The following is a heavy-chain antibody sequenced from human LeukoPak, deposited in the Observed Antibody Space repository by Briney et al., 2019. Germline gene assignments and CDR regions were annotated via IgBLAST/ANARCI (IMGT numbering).Heavy chain of an antibody. CDR2: IYHSGST. Sequence: PSETLSLTCTVSGGSISSYYWGWIRQPPGKGLEWIGSIYHSGSTYYNPSLKSRVTISVDTSKNQFSLKLSSVTAADTAVYYCAREGMATTVDYWGQGTLVTVSS. D-gene: IGHD5-24*01. CDR1: GGSISSYY. V-gene: IGHV4-38-2*02. CDR3: AREGMATTVDY. J-gene: IGHJ4*02.